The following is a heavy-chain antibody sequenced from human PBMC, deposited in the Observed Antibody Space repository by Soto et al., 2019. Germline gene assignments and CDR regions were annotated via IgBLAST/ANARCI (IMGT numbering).Heavy chain of an antibody. V-gene: IGHV3-74*01. CDR2: IHSDGSST. Sequence: EVQLVESGGGLVRPGGSLRLSCAASGFTFSYYWMHWVRQAPGKGLVWVSRIHSDGSSTTYADFVKGRFIISRDNARNTVDLEMNSVRGEDTAVYYCARGDRGAFDLWGPGAVVTVSS. D-gene: IGHD1-26*01. CDR3: ARGDRGAFDL. CDR1: GFTFSYYW. J-gene: IGHJ3*01.